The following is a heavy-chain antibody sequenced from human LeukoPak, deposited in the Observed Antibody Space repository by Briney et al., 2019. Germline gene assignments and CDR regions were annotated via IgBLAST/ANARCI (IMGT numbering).Heavy chain of an antibody. Sequence: PGGSLRLSCAASGFTFSSYGMHWVRQAPGKGLGWVAFIRYDGSNKYYADSVKGRFTISRDNSKNTLYLQMNSLRVEDTAVYYCAKAPQYYYDSRGYFMYWGQGTLVTVSS. CDR2: IRYDGSNK. D-gene: IGHD3-22*01. J-gene: IGHJ4*02. CDR3: AKAPQYYYDSRGYFMY. V-gene: IGHV3-30*02. CDR1: GFTFSSYG.